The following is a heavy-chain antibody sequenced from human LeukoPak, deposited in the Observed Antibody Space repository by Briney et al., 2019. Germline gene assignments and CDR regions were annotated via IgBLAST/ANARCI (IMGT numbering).Heavy chain of an antibody. V-gene: IGHV3-23*01. Sequence: PGASLRLSCAASGFTFSSYGMSWVRQAPGKGLEWVSAISGSGAKTFYADSVKGRFTISRDNSENTLYLQMNSLRAEDTAVYYCAKDHGDYSFDYWGQGTLVTVSS. J-gene: IGHJ4*02. D-gene: IGHD4-17*01. CDR3: AKDHGDYSFDY. CDR2: ISGSGAKT. CDR1: GFTFSSYG.